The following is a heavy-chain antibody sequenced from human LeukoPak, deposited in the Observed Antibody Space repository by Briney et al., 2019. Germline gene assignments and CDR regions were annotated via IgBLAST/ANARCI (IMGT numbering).Heavy chain of an antibody. CDR3: AKDLSQGSYDFWSGYFTTIDY. CDR1: GFTFSSYA. V-gene: IGHV3-23*01. J-gene: IGHJ4*02. D-gene: IGHD3-3*01. CDR2: ISGSGGST. Sequence: QPGGSLRLSCAASGFTFSSYAMSWVHQAPGKGLEWVSAISGSGGSTYYADSVKGRFTISRDNSKNTLYLQMNSLRAEDTAVYYCAKDLSQGSYDFWSGYFTTIDYWGQGTLVTVSS.